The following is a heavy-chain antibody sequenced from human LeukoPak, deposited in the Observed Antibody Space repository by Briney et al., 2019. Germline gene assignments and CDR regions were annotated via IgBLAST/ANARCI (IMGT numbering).Heavy chain of an antibody. CDR2: ISYSGTT. CDR1: GGSISSSSFY. J-gene: IGHJ5*02. Sequence: SETLSLTCSVSGGSISSSSFYWGWIRQPPGKGLEWIGSISYSGTTYYKPSLRSRLTISVDTSKNHLSLNLTSVTAADTAVYYCARKEASLATFDPWGQGTLVTVSS. V-gene: IGHV4-39*02. D-gene: IGHD1-26*01. CDR3: ARKEASLATFDP.